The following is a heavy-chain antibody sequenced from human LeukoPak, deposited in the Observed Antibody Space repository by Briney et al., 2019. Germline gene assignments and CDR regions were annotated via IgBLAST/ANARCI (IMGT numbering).Heavy chain of an antibody. J-gene: IGHJ4*02. CDR2: IGYSSYI. CDR1: GFTFSSYS. CDR3: AKWKGMNINDWYIDY. Sequence: GGSLRLSCAASGFTFSSYSMNWVRQAPGKGLEWVSSIGYSSYIYYADSVKGRFTISRDNAKSSLYLQLNSLRAEDTAIYHCAKWKGMNINDWYIDYWGQGTLVTVSS. V-gene: IGHV3-21*04. D-gene: IGHD2-21*01.